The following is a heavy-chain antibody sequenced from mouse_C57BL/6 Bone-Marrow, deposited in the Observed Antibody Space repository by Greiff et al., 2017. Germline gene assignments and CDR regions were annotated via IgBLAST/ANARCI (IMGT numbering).Heavy chain of an antibody. CDR2: IYPGGGYT. CDR3: ARHYGSSYHAMDY. Sequence: QVQLQQSGAELVRPGTSVKMSCKASGYTFTNYWIGWAKQRPGHGLEWIGDIYPGGGYTNYNEKFKGKATLTADKSSSTAYMQFSSLTSEDSAIYYCARHYGSSYHAMDYWGQGTSVTVSS. V-gene: IGHV1-63*01. CDR1: GYTFTNYW. J-gene: IGHJ4*01. D-gene: IGHD1-1*01.